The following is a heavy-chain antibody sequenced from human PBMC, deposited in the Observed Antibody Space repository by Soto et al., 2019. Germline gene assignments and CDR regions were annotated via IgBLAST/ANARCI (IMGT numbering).Heavy chain of an antibody. D-gene: IGHD6-6*01. CDR2: IIPIFGTA. Sequence: SVKVSCKASGGTFSSYAISWVRQAPGQGLEWMGGIIPIFGTANYAQKFQSRVTITADESTSTAYTELSSLRSEDTAVYYCATAIKGPRSLTIKYSCSSRSAFHIWGQGTMVTVSS. V-gene: IGHV1-69*13. CDR1: GGTFSSYA. CDR3: ATAIKGPRSLTIKYSCSSRSAFHI. J-gene: IGHJ3*02.